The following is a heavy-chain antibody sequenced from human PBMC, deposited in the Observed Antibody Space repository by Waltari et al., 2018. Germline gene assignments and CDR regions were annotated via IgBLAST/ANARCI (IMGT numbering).Heavy chain of an antibody. CDR1: GFTVSSSY. CDR2: IYSGGST. V-gene: IGHV3-53*04. Sequence: EVQLVESGGGLVQPGGSLRLSCAASGFTVSSSYVSWVRQAPGKGLEWVSVIYSGGSTYYADSVKGRFTISRHNSKNTLDLQMNSLRAEDTAVYYCARDTHCSSTSCFNWYFDLWGRGTLVTVSS. CDR3: ARDTHCSSTSCFNWYFDL. D-gene: IGHD2-2*01. J-gene: IGHJ2*01.